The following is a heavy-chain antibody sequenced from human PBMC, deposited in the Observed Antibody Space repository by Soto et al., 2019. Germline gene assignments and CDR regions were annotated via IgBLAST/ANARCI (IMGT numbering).Heavy chain of an antibody. CDR1: GGSISSYY. Sequence: PSETLSLTCNVSGGSISSYYWSWIRQPPGKGLEWIGYIYYSGSTNYIPSLKSRVTISVDTSKNQFSLKLSSVTAADTAVYYCARRYGASFDYWGQGTLVTVSS. CDR2: IYYSGST. D-gene: IGHD4-17*01. J-gene: IGHJ4*02. V-gene: IGHV4-59*01. CDR3: ARRYGASFDY.